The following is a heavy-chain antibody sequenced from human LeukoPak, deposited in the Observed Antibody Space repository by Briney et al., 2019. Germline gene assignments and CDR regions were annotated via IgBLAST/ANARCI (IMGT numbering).Heavy chain of an antibody. D-gene: IGHD3-10*02. Sequence: SETLSLTCAVSGGSITNNHYWTWVRQPPGRGLEWIADIFHSGIANYNPSLKSRVTISMDKSKNQFSLTLSSVTAADTAVYYCAGGGVAWELLGYWGQGTLVTVSS. CDR3: AGGGVAWELLGY. J-gene: IGHJ1*01. CDR2: IFHSGIA. V-gene: IGHV4-4*02. CDR1: GGSITNNHY.